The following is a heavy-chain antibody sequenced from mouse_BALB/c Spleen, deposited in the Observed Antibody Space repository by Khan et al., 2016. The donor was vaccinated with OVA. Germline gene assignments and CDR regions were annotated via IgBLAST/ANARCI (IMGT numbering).Heavy chain of an antibody. CDR2: MIYSGNT. V-gene: IGHV3-8*02. CDR1: GDSITSGY. D-gene: IGHD2-14*01. J-gene: IGHJ3*01. CDR3: ARSTYRYAFAY. Sequence: EVQLQESGPSLVKPSQTLSLTCSVTGDSITSGYWSWIRKFPGNKLEYMGYMIYSGNTYYNPSLKSRISITRHTYKNQYYLQLNSVTTEDTSTYYCARSTYRYAFAYWGQGTLVTVSA.